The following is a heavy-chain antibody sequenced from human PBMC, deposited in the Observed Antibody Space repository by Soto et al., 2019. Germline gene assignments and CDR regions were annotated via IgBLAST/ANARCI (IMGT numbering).Heavy chain of an antibody. CDR1: SVSIFSNSYY. J-gene: IGHJ4*02. CDR3: ARRYAPRYSSGNNHFDL. V-gene: IGHV4-39*01. Sequence: PLETLSLTCTVSSVSIFSNSYYWGWIRQAPGKGLEWIATINHSGSTYHNPSLKSRVTISVDTSKNQFSLNLSSVTAADTAVYYCARRYAPRYSSGNNHFDLWGQGTLVTVSS. D-gene: IGHD2-15*01. CDR2: INHSGST.